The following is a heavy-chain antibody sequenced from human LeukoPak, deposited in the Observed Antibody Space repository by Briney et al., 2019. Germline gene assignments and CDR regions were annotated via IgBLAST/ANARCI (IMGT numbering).Heavy chain of an antibody. J-gene: IGHJ5*02. D-gene: IGHD3-16*01. CDR1: GGTFSSYA. V-gene: IGHV1-69*01. CDR2: IIPIFGTA. CDR3: AKRLGSTSGFDP. Sequence: SVKVSCKASGGTFSSYAISWVRQAPGQGLEWMGGIIPIFGTANYAQKFQGRVTITADESTSTAYMELSSLRAEDTALYYCAKRLGSTSGFDPWGQGTLVTVSS.